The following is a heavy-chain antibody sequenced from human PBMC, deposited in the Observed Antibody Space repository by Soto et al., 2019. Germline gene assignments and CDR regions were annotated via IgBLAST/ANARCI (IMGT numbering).Heavy chain of an antibody. D-gene: IGHD6-19*01. J-gene: IGHJ4*02. CDR2: ISSHGRDI. CDR3: ARGAALAGKLDL. V-gene: IGHV3-21*06. Sequence: GGSLRLSCATSGLTFSNYAMTWVRQAPGKGLEWVSSISSHGRDIFYADSVKGRFTISRDNAKDSLHLQMNSLTGEDSAVYYCARGAALAGKLDLWGQGTLVTVSS. CDR1: GLTFSNYA.